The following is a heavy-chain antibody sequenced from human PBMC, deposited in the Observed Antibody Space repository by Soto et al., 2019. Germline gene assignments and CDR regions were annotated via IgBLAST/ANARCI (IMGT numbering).Heavy chain of an antibody. D-gene: IGHD2-21*01. J-gene: IGHJ4*02. CDR2: ISYDGSNK. Sequence: GGSLRLSCAASGFTFSSYGMHWVRQAPGKGLEWVAVISYDGSNKYYADSVKGRFTISRDNSKNTLYLQMNTLRAEDTAVYDCAKDGHHVVIAIHDIDYWGQGTLVTVSS. CDR1: GFTFSSYG. CDR3: AKDGHHVVIAIHDIDY. V-gene: IGHV3-30*18.